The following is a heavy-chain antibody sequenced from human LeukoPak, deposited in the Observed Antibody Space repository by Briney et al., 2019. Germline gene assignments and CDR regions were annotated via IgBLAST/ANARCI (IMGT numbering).Heavy chain of an antibody. V-gene: IGHV4-31*03. CDR3: VRDSGSYYFDY. Sequence: SETLSLTCTVSGGSFSSGGYYWSCIRQHPGKGLEWIVYISYSGSTYYNPSLKSRVTISVDTSKNQFSLKLSSVTAADTAVYYCVRDSGSYYFDYWGQGTLVTVSS. CDR2: ISYSGST. D-gene: IGHD1-26*01. CDR1: GGSFSSGGYY. J-gene: IGHJ4*02.